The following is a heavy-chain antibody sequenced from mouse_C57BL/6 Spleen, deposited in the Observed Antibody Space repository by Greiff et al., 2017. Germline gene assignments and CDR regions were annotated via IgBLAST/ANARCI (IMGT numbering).Heavy chain of an antibody. D-gene: IGHD1-1*01. V-gene: IGHV1-80*01. CDR1: GYAFSSYW. CDR2: IYPGDGDT. J-gene: IGHJ1*03. Sequence: VQLQQSGAELVKPGASVKISCKASGYAFSSYWMNWVKPRPGKGLEWIGQIYPGDGDTNYNGKFQGKATLTADRSYSTAYTQLSRLSCEDSADYVCERWSSKVVGRGYWYWDVWGTGTTVTVSS. CDR3: ERWSSKVVGRGYWYWDV.